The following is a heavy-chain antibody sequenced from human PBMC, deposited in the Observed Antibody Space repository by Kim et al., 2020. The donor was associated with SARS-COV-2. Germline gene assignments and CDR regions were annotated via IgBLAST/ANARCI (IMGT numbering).Heavy chain of an antibody. CDR3: AKDERDSGGYSSFDY. J-gene: IGHJ4*02. D-gene: IGHD1-26*01. Sequence: SVRGRFTISRDKSKNTLYLQMNSLRAEDTAVYCCAKDERDSGGYSSFDYWGQGALVTVSS. V-gene: IGHV3-23*01.